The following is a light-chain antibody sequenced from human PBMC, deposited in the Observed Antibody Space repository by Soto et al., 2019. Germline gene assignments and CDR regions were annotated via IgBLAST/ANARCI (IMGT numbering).Light chain of an antibody. J-gene: IGLJ2*01. CDR2: DVT. CDR1: SSDVGAYNY. Sequence: QSVLAQPASVSGSPGQSITISCTGTSSDVGAYNYVSWYHQHHPGKAPELIIYDVTDRPSRVSTRFSGSKSGNTASLTISGLQAEDEGDYYCSSYTTIKTVIFGGGTKLTVL. CDR3: SSYTTIKTVI. V-gene: IGLV2-14*01.